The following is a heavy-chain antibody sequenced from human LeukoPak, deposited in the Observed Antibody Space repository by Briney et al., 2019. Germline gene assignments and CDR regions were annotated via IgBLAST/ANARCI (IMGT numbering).Heavy chain of an antibody. V-gene: IGHV3-48*01. D-gene: IGHD6-13*01. CDR2: ISSSTI. J-gene: IGHJ6*02. CDR1: GFTFSSYS. CDR3: ARRVQQLVPSMYGMDV. Sequence: GGSLRLSCAASGFTFSSYSMNWVRQAPGKALEWVSYISSSTIYYAYSVKGRFTISRDNAKNSLYLQMSSLRAEDKAGYYCARRVQQLVPSMYGMDVWGQGTTVTVSS.